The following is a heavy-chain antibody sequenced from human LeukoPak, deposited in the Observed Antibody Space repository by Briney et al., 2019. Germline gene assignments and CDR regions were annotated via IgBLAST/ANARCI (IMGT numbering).Heavy chain of an antibody. CDR1: GFTFSDYY. D-gene: IGHD3-16*01. Sequence: GGSLRLSCAASGFTFSDYYMSWIRQAPGKGLEWVSYISSSGSTIYYADSVKGRFTISRDNAKNSLYLQMNSLRAEDTAMYYCAKDDDWGRFNHWGQGTLVTVSS. CDR2: ISSSGSTI. CDR3: AKDDDWGRFNH. J-gene: IGHJ1*01. V-gene: IGHV3-11*01.